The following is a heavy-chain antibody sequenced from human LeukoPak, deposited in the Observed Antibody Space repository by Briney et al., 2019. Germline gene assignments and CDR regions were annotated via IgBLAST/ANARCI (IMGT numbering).Heavy chain of an antibody. Sequence: PGGSLRLSCAASGLTFSSNAMHWVRQAPDKGLEWVAAISYDGSNKYYADSVKGRFTISRDNSKNTQFLQMNSLRAEDTAVYHCTSSHSGAYYDYWGQGTLVTVSS. CDR1: GLTFSSNA. CDR3: TSSHSGAYYDY. J-gene: IGHJ4*02. D-gene: IGHD1-26*01. CDR2: ISYDGSNK. V-gene: IGHV3-30*04.